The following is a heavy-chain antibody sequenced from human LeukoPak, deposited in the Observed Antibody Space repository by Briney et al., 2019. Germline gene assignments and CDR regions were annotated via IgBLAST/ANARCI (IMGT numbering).Heavy chain of an antibody. V-gene: IGHV4-34*01. Sequence: SETLSLTCAVYGVSFSGYYWSWIRQPPGKGLEWIGEINHSGSTNYNPSLKSRVTISVDTSKNQFSLKLSSVTAADTAVYYCARGRALYGDSRYLTKYFDYWGQGTLVTVSS. CDR1: GVSFSGYY. D-gene: IGHD4-17*01. CDR2: INHSGST. CDR3: ARGRALYGDSRYLTKYFDY. J-gene: IGHJ4*02.